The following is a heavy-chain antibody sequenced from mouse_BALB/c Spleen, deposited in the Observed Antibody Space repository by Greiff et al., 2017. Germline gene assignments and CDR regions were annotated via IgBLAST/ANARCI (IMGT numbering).Heavy chain of an antibody. CDR2: IDPANGNT. V-gene: IGHV14-3*02. D-gene: IGHD4-1*01. CDR1: GFNIKDTY. Sequence: EVQRVESGAELVKPGASVKLSCTASGFNIKDTYMHWVKQRPEQGLEWIGRIDPANGNTKYDPKFQGKATITADTSSNTAYLQLSSLTSEDTAVYYCARWDPVAYWGQGTLVTVSA. J-gene: IGHJ3*01. CDR3: ARWDPVAY.